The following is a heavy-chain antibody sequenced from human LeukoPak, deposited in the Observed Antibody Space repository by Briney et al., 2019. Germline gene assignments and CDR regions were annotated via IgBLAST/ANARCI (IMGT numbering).Heavy chain of an antibody. V-gene: IGHV3-30*18. D-gene: IGHD4-17*01. J-gene: IGHJ4*02. CDR1: GFTFSSYG. Sequence: GRSLRLSCAASGFTFSSYGMHWVRQAPGKGLEWVAVISYDGGHKYYADSVKGRFTISRDNSKNTLYLQMNSLRAEDTAVYYCAKDPDYGDYFDYWGQGTLVTVSS. CDR2: ISYDGGHK. CDR3: AKDPDYGDYFDY.